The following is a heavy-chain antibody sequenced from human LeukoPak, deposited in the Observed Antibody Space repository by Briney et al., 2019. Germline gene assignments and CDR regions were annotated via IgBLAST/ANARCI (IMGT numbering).Heavy chain of an antibody. CDR3: VRGGQGRDDYFDY. V-gene: IGHV3-21*05. J-gene: IGHJ4*02. Sequence: AGGSLRLSCAASGFSFHYYSLNWVRQSPGKGLEWSSYISSGGHDIYYADSVRGRFTISRDNARNLVYLQMNSLRVEDTAVYYCVRGGQGRDDYFDYWGQGTLLTVSS. CDR1: GFSFHYYS. CDR2: ISSGGHDI.